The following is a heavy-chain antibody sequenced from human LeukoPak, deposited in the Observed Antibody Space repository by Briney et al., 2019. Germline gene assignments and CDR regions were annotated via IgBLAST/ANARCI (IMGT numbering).Heavy chain of an antibody. J-gene: IGHJ4*02. D-gene: IGHD2-15*01. CDR2: ISSSGGNT. Sequence: GGSLRLSCAASGFTFNTYAMHWVRQAPGKGLEFVSSISSSGGNTYYANSVKGRFTISRDDSKNTLYLQMGSLRPEDMAVYYCARVSGRGLYYLDYWGQGTLVTVSS. V-gene: IGHV3-64*01. CDR3: ARVSGRGLYYLDY. CDR1: GFTFNTYA.